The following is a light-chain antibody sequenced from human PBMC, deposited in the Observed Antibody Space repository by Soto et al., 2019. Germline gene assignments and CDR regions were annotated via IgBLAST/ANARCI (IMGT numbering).Light chain of an antibody. CDR2: GAS. V-gene: IGKV1-9*01. Sequence: IQLTQSPSSLSAYVGARVTITCRASQGISSFLAWYQQKPGKAPKLLIYGASTLQSGVPSRFSGSGSGTDFTLTIGSLQPEDFATYYCQQLNSFPIPFGPGTKGDIK. CDR1: QGISSF. J-gene: IGKJ3*01. CDR3: QQLNSFPIP.